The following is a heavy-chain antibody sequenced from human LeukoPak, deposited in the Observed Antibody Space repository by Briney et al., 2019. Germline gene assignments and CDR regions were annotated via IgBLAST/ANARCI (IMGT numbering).Heavy chain of an antibody. Sequence: SETLSLTCAVYGGSFSGYYWSWIRQPPGKGLEWIGEINHSGSTNYNPSLKSRVTISVDTSKNQFSLKLSSVTAADTAVYYCALLWFSNWFDPWGQGTLVTVSS. CDR3: ALLWFSNWFDP. J-gene: IGHJ5*02. CDR1: GGSFSGYY. V-gene: IGHV4-34*01. D-gene: IGHD3-10*01. CDR2: INHSGST.